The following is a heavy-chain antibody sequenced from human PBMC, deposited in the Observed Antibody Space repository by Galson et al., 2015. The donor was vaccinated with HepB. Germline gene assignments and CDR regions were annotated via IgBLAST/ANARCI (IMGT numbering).Heavy chain of an antibody. J-gene: IGHJ5*02. CDR2: INPNSGGT. D-gene: IGHD3-9*01. V-gene: IGHV1-2*04. CDR3: ARAHYDILTGYYDADWFDP. Sequence: SVKVSCKASGYTFTGYYMHWVRQAPGQGLEWMGWINPNSGGTNYAQKFQGWVTMTRDTSISTAYMELSRLRSDDTAVYYCARAHYDILTGYYDADWFDPWGQGTLVTVSS. CDR1: GYTFTGYY.